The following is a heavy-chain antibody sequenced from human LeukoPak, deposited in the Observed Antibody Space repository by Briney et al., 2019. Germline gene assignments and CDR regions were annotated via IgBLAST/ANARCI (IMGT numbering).Heavy chain of an antibody. J-gene: IGHJ4*02. D-gene: IGHD3-22*01. CDR2: IWYDGSNK. CDR3: ARDQTTYYYDSSGYSPPDY. CDR1: GFTFSSYG. V-gene: IGHV3-33*01. Sequence: PGGSLRLSCAASGFTFSSYGMHWVRQAPGKGLEWVAVIWYDGSNKYYADSVKGRFTISRDNSENTLYLQMNSLRAEDTAVYYCARDQTTYYYDSSGYSPPDYWGQGTLVTVSS.